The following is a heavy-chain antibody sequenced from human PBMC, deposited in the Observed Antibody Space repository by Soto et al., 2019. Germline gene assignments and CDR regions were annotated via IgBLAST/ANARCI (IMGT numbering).Heavy chain of an antibody. V-gene: IGHV6-1*01. CDR2: TYYRSKWYN. CDR3: ARRVYFGSGSPCLDV. D-gene: IGHD3-10*01. CDR1: GDSVSSNSAA. Sequence: SQTLSLTCTISGDSVSSNSAAWNWIRQSPSRGLEWLGRTYYRSKWYNDYALSVESRITIIPDTSRNQFSLHLSSVTPEDTAVYYCARRVYFGSGSPCLDVWGKGTTVTVSS. J-gene: IGHJ6*04.